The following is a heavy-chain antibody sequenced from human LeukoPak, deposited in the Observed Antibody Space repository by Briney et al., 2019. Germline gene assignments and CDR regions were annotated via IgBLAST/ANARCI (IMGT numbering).Heavy chain of an antibody. D-gene: IGHD5-18*01. CDR2: INHSGGT. V-gene: IGHV4-34*01. Sequence: KPSETLSLTCAVYGGSFSGYYWSWIRQPPGKGLEWIGEINHSGGTYYNPSLKSRVTLSVDTSKNQFSLKMNSVTAADTAVYYCARGRYSQYFDYWGQGTLVTVSS. J-gene: IGHJ4*02. CDR3: ARGRYSQYFDY. CDR1: GGSFSGYY.